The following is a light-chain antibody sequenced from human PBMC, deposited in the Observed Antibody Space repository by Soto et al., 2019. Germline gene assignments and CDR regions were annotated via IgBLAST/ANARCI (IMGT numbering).Light chain of an antibody. CDR3: QQYAASPPT. CDR2: GAS. V-gene: IGKV3-20*01. CDR1: QSVNDNY. Sequence: EIVLTQSPGTLSLSPRERATLSCRASQSVNDNYLAWYQHKPGQAPRLLIYGASSRAPGIPDRFSGSGSGTDFTLTISRLEPEDFAIYYCQQYAASPPTFGQGPQVQVK. J-gene: IGKJ1*01.